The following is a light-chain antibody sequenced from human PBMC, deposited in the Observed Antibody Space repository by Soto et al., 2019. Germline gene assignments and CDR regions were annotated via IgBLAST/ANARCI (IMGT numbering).Light chain of an antibody. V-gene: IGLV2-23*02. CDR2: EVS. J-gene: IGLJ2*01. CDR3: CSDAGSSTVV. Sequence: QSALTQPASVSGSPGQSITISCTGTSSDVGSYNLVSWYKQYPGKAPKVMIYEVSERPSGLSNRFSGSKSGNTASLTISWLQAEYEADYDCCSDAGSSTVVFGGGTNVTVL. CDR1: SSDVGSYNL.